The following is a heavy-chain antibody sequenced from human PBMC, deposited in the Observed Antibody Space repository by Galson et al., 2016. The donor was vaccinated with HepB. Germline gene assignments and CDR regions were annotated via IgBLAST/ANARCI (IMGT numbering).Heavy chain of an antibody. V-gene: IGHV4-39*01. D-gene: IGHD7-27*01. Sequence: SETLSLTCSVSGGSVSSGSYYWTWIRQPAGKGLEWIGSIYASGGTHYNPSLKSRVTLSVDTSKSKFSLNLSSATAADTAVYYCARRDPTGVRGWFDSWGQGTLVTVSS. J-gene: IGHJ5*01. CDR2: IYASGGT. CDR1: GGSVSSGSYY. CDR3: ARRDPTGVRGWFDS.